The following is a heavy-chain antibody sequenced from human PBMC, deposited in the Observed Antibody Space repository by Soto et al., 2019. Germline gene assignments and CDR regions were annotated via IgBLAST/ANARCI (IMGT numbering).Heavy chain of an antibody. CDR1: GYTFTSYD. Sequence: QVQLVQSGAEVKKPGASVKVSCKASGYTFTSYDINWVRQATGQGLEWMGWMNPNSGNTVYAQKFQGSVTMTRNTSISTAYMGLSSLRSEDTAVDYCAIERSYGLDYWGQGTLVTVSS. V-gene: IGHV1-8*01. D-gene: IGHD5-18*01. CDR3: AIERSYGLDY. J-gene: IGHJ4*02. CDR2: MNPNSGNT.